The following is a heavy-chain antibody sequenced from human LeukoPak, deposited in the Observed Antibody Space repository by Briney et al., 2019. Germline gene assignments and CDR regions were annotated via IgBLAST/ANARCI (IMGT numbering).Heavy chain of an antibody. CDR3: ATKTPYGDRYFDY. CDR2: ISPTTGTT. CDR1: GFTFSSYA. D-gene: IGHD4-17*01. V-gene: IGHV3-23*01. Sequence: GGSLRLSCAASGFTFSSYAMSWIRQAPGKGLEWLSAISPTTGTTFYADSVKGRFTISRDNSKNTLYLQMNSLRAEDTAIYYCATKTPYGDRYFDYWGQGTLVTVSS. J-gene: IGHJ4*02.